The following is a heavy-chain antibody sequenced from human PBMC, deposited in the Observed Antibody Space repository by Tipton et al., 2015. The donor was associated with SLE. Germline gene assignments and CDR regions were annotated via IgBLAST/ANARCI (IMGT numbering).Heavy chain of an antibody. J-gene: IGHJ4*02. CDR2: IYYSGST. CDR1: GGSISSGGYY. V-gene: IGHV4-31*03. D-gene: IGHD5-12*01. Sequence: TLSLTCTVSGGSISSGGYYWSWIRQHPGKGLEWIGYIYYSGSTYYNPSLKSRVTISVDTSKNQFSLKLSSVTAADTAVYYCARRLTRYSGYDYFDYWGQGILVTVSS. CDR3: ARRLTRYSGYDYFDY.